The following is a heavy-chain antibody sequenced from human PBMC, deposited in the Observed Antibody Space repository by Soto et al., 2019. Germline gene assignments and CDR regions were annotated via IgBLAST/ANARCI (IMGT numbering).Heavy chain of an antibody. CDR1: GFTFSSYA. CDR2: ISGSGGTI. CDR3: AKDAVPGDGLWLVAD. D-gene: IGHD2-21*02. J-gene: IGHJ4*02. V-gene: IGHV3-23*01. Sequence: EVQLLESGGGLVQPGGSLRLSCAASGFTFSSYAMSWVRQAPGKGLEWVSAISGSGGTIEYAASVKGRFTISRDNSKNTVYLQMNSLRAEDTALYYCAKDAVPGDGLWLVADWGQGTLVTVS.